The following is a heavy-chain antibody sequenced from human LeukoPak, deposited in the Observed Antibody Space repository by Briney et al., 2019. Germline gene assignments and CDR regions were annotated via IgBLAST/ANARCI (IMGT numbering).Heavy chain of an antibody. V-gene: IGHV1-69*04. Sequence: SVKVSCKASGGTFSSYAISWVRQAPGQGLEWMGRIIPILGIANYAQKFQGRVTITADKSTSTAYMELSSLRAEDTAVYYCARVGVPAAIFDYWGQGTLVTVSS. J-gene: IGHJ4*02. CDR2: IIPILGIA. CDR1: GGTFSSYA. D-gene: IGHD2-2*02. CDR3: ARVGVPAAIFDY.